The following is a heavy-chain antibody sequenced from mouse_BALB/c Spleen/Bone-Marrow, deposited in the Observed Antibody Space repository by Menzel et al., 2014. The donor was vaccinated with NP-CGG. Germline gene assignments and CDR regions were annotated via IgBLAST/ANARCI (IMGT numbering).Heavy chain of an antibody. CDR1: GYTFTNYY. J-gene: IGHJ1*01. CDR2: INPSNGVT. CDR3: TRSGYYGYGTYFDV. D-gene: IGHD1-2*01. Sequence: VQLQQSGAELVKPGASVKLSCKVSGYTFTNYYVYWVKQRPGQGLEWIGEINPSNGVTSFNEKFMIKATLTVDSSSSTAYMHLSSLTSEDSAVYYCTRSGYYGYGTYFDVWGAGTTVTVSS. V-gene: IGHV1S81*02.